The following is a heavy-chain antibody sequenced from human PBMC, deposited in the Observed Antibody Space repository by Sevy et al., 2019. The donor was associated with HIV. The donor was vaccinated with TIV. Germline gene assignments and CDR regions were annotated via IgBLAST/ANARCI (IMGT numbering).Heavy chain of an antibody. Sequence: AAVKVSCKASGYTFTDYYMTWVGQAPGLGLQWMGRVNPNTRGTNYAQKFQGRVTMTSDSSINTVYMELRSLRSDDTAVYHCARDQGSPGASLIISNRFDPWGQGTPVTVSS. CDR1: GYTFTDYY. V-gene: IGHV1-2*06. CDR2: VNPNTRGT. CDR3: ARDQGSPGASLIISNRFDP. J-gene: IGHJ5*02. D-gene: IGHD2-2*01.